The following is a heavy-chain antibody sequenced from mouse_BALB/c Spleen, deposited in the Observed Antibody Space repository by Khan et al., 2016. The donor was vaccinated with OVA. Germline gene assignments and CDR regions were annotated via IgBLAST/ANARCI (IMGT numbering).Heavy chain of an antibody. CDR2: IYPGDGNT. CDR1: GYAFSNYC. V-gene: IGHV1-80*01. D-gene: IGHD1-1*01. Sequence: VQLQESGAELVRPGSSMKISCKASGYAFSNYCMNWVRQGPGHGLEWIGQIYPGDGNTNYNEKFKNKVTLTADKSSSTAYMQLSSLTSEDSAVYYCARSGYGFFAYWGQGTLVTVSA. CDR3: ARSGYGFFAY. J-gene: IGHJ3*01.